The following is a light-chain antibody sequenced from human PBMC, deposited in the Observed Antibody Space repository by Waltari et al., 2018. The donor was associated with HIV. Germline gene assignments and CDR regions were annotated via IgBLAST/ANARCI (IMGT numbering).Light chain of an antibody. CDR2: WAS. V-gene: IGKV4-1*01. J-gene: IGKJ5*01. Sequence: DIVMPQSPASLAVSLGERATFKCRSSKNLIYYSNNKNYLGWYQQKPGQPPRLLIYWASTRESGVPDRFNGSGSGTDFTLTISSLQAEDVAVYYCQQYYNTPITFGQGTRLAIK. CDR1: KNLIYYSNNKNY. CDR3: QQYYNTPIT.